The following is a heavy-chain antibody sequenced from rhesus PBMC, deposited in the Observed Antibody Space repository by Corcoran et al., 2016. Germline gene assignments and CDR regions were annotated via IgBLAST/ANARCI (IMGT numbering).Heavy chain of an antibody. J-gene: IGHJ4*01. D-gene: IGHD3-3*01. Sequence: QLQLQESGPGLVQPSETLSLTCAVSGGSVTSSNWWRWIRQPPGKGLEWIGYIHGSSTSTNYNPSLKSRVTISKDTSKNQFSLKLSSVTAAGTAVYYCARDTGSPGYYFDYWGQGVLVTVSS. CDR1: GGSVTSSNW. CDR2: IHGSSTST. CDR3: ARDTGSPGYYFDY. V-gene: IGHV4S10*01.